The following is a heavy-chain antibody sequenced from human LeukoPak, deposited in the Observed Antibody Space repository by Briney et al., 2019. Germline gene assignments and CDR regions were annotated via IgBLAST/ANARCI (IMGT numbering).Heavy chain of an antibody. J-gene: IGHJ5*02. CDR1: GGSISSSSYY. CDR2: IYYSGST. CDR3: ASRSSGWYRIGWFDP. Sequence: ASETLSLTCTVSGGSISSSSYYWGWIRQPPGKGLEWIGSIYYSGSTYYNPSLKSRVTISVDTSKNQSSLKLSSVTAADTAVYYCASRSSGWYRIGWFDPWGQGTLVTVSS. D-gene: IGHD6-19*01. V-gene: IGHV4-39*07.